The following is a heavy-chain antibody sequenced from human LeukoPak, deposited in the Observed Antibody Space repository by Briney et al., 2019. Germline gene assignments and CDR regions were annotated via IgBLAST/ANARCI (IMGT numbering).Heavy chain of an antibody. J-gene: IGHJ4*02. V-gene: IGHV4-39*01. CDR2: IYYSGSA. CDR3: ASGSHYGYNSGWLYY. Sequence: SETLSLTCTVSGGSISSSSYYWGWIRQPPGKGLEWIGSIYYSGSAFYNPSLKSRVTISVDTSKNQFFLRLNSVTAADTAVYYCASGSHYGYNSGWLYYWGRGTLVTVSS. CDR1: GGSISSSSYY. D-gene: IGHD6-19*01.